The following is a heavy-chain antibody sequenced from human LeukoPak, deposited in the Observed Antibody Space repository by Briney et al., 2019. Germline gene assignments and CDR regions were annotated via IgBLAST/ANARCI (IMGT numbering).Heavy chain of an antibody. V-gene: IGHV1-69*04. Sequence: ASVKVSCKASGGTFSSYAISWVRQAPGQGLEWMGRIIPILGIANYAQKFQGRVTITADKSTSTAYMELSSLRSEDTAVYYCARAYSSGWYWFDYWGQGTLVTVSS. CDR1: GGTFSSYA. J-gene: IGHJ4*02. CDR3: ARAYSSGWYWFDY. D-gene: IGHD6-19*01. CDR2: IIPILGIA.